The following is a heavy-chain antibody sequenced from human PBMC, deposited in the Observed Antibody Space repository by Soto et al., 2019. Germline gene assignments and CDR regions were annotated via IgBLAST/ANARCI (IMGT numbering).Heavy chain of an antibody. D-gene: IGHD3-9*01. CDR1: GFTFSTYT. V-gene: IGHV3-23*01. J-gene: IGHJ4*02. CDR3: AKDRQPDGIWTFDS. CDR2: IGCCSGSGT. Sequence: LXLSCAASGFTFSTYTMNWVRQAPGKGLEWVSGIGCCSGSGTYYADFVKGRFTISRDNSKNMVFLQMNGLRAEDTAVYYCAKDRQPDGIWTFDSWGQGTPVTVSS.